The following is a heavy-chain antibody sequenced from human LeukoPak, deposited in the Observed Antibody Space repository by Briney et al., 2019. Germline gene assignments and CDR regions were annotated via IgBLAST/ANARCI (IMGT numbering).Heavy chain of an antibody. J-gene: IGHJ4*02. CDR1: GDSVSSGSYY. V-gene: IGHV4-61*01. D-gene: IGHD6-19*01. Sequence: SETLSLTCTVSGDSVSSGSYYWSWVRQPPGKGLEWIGYIYYTGNTNYNPSLKSRVTISVDTSKNQFSLKLSSVTAADTAVYYCANSPYDSSGWYYFDYWGQGTLVTVSS. CDR2: IYYTGNT. CDR3: ANSPYDSSGWYYFDY.